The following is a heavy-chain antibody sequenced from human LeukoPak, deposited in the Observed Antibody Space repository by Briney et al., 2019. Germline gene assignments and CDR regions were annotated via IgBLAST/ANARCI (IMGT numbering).Heavy chain of an antibody. V-gene: IGHV1-2*02. CDR2: INPNSGDT. Sequence: ASGKVSCKASGYTFTGFYIHWVRQAPGQGLEWMGWINPNSGDTNYAQKFQGRVTLTRDTSISTAYMELSRLISDDTAVYYCARGRVASNFDYWGQGTLVTASS. CDR3: ARGRVASNFDY. CDR1: GYTFTGFY. J-gene: IGHJ4*02. D-gene: IGHD5-12*01.